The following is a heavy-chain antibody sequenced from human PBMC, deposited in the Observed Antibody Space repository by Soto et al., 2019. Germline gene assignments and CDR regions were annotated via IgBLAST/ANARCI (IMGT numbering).Heavy chain of an antibody. CDR1: SGSISLDNW. Sequence: PSETLSLTCAASSGSISLDNWWSWVRQPPGKGLEWIGEIHNSGNTNYNPSLKSRITISLVKFNDQFYLKLTSLTAAHTAVYSCARNGYYPCEYWGQGVLVTVSS. CDR3: ARNGYYPCEY. V-gene: IGHV4-4*02. D-gene: IGHD1-26*01. J-gene: IGHJ4*02. CDR2: IHNSGNT.